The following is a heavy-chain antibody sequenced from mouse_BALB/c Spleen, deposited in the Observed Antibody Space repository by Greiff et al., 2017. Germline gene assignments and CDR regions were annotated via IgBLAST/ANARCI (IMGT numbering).Heavy chain of an antibody. V-gene: IGHV3-2*02. CDR1: GYSITSDYA. CDR3: ARYDYDGGYYAMDY. CDR2: ISYSGST. D-gene: IGHD2-4*01. Sequence: EVKLVESGPGLVKPSQSLSLTCTVTGYSITSDYAWNWIRQFPGNKLEWMGYISYSGSTSYNPSLKSRISITRDTSKNQFFLQLNSVTTEDTATYYCARYDYDGGYYAMDYWGQGTSVTVSS. J-gene: IGHJ4*01.